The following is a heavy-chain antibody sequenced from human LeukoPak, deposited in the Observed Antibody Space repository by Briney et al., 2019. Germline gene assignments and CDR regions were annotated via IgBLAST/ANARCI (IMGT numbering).Heavy chain of an antibody. Sequence: PSETLSLTCAVYGGSFSGYYWSWIRQPPGKGLEWIGEINHSGSTNYNPSLKSRVTMSVDTSKNQFSLKLSSVTAADTAVYYCARDRPYSSGWYPRADAFDIWGQGTMVTVSS. D-gene: IGHD6-19*01. CDR2: INHSGST. CDR1: GGSFSGYY. V-gene: IGHV4-34*01. J-gene: IGHJ3*02. CDR3: ARDRPYSSGWYPRADAFDI.